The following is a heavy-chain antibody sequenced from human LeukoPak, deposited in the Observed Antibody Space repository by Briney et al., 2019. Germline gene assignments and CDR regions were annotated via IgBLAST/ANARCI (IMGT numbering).Heavy chain of an antibody. CDR1: GYTFTGYY. CDR3: ANSGYDSIPNFDH. D-gene: IGHD5-12*01. J-gene: IGHJ4*02. CDR2: INPNSGGT. Sequence: ASVKVSCKASGYTFTGYYMHWVRQAPGQGREWMGWINPNSGGTNYAQKFQGRVTMTRDTSISTAYMELSRLRSDDTAVYCCANSGYDSIPNFDHWGQGTLVTVFS. V-gene: IGHV1-2*02.